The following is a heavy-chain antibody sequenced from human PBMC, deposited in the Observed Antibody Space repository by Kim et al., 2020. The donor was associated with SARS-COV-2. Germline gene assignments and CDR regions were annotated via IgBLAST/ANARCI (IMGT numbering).Heavy chain of an antibody. CDR2: IFHSGST. J-gene: IGHJ4*02. Sequence: SETLSLTCTVSGYSVSSGYYWGWVRQPPGRGLEWIGSIFHSGSTYYNPSLKSRVTISVDTSKNQFSLNLSSVTAADTAVYYCARLGSAGGPTYWGQGTLVTVSS. CDR3: ARLGSAGGPTY. D-gene: IGHD3-10*01. V-gene: IGHV4-38-2*02. CDR1: GYSVSSGYY.